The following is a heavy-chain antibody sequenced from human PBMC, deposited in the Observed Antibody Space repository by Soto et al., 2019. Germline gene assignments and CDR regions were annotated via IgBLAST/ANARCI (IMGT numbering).Heavy chain of an antibody. Sequence: GGPLRLSCAASGFTFSSSAMSWLRQSPGKGLGCVSAISGSGGSTYYADSVKGRFTISRDNSKNTLYLQMNSLRAEDTAVYYCAKDQVPVSDFWRGYYRFGPYGMDVWGQGTTVTVYS. V-gene: IGHV3-23*01. CDR1: GFTFSSSA. CDR2: ISGSGGST. CDR3: AKDQVPVSDFWRGYYRFGPYGMDV. D-gene: IGHD3-3*01. J-gene: IGHJ6*02.